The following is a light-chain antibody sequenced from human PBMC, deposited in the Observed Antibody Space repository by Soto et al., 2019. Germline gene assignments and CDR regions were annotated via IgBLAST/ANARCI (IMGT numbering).Light chain of an antibody. CDR3: QQYGISPPVT. J-gene: IGKJ4*01. CDR1: QSVCSSY. CDR2: GAS. Sequence: EIVLTQYPGALSLSPGERATLSCRASQSVCSSYLAWYQQKPGQAPRLLISGASSRATGIPDRFSGSGSGTDFTLTISRLEPEDFAVYYCQQYGISPPVTFGGGTKVEIK. V-gene: IGKV3-20*01.